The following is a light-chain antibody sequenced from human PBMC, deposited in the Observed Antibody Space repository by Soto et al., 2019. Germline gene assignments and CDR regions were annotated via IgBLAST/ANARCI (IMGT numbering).Light chain of an antibody. J-gene: IGKJ4*01. V-gene: IGKV4-1*01. Sequence: DIVMTQSPDSLAVSPGERATFNCKSSQSLLFNVNNKNYLAWYQQKLGQPPKLLIYWASARESGVPDRFSGSGSEKNFTLTISSLQAEDVAVYYCQQYFATPLTFGGGTRVEI. CDR1: QSLLFNVNNKNY. CDR3: QQYFATPLT. CDR2: WAS.